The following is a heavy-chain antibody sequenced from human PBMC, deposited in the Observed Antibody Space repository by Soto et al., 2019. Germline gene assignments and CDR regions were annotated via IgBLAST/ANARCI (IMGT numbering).Heavy chain of an antibody. J-gene: IGHJ6*02. CDR3: AKGDGGRTDNWKFYYYAFDV. CDR2: IIPRYGTP. Sequence: ASVKVSCKASGGTFYRYAFSWVRQAPGQGPEWMGGIIPRYGTPKYAQKFQGRVSIIADRSTNTVYMELSGLVSEDTAVYYCAKGDGGRTDNWKFYYYAFDVWGLGTSVTVSS. D-gene: IGHD1-1*01. V-gene: IGHV1-69*06. CDR1: GGTFYRYA.